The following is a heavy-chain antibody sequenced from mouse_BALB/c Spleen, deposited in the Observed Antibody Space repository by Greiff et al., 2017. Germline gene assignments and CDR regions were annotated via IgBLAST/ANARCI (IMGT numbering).Heavy chain of an antibody. D-gene: IGHD1-1*01. Sequence: QVQLQQPGAELVKPGASVKLSCKASGYTFTSYYMYWVKQRPGQGLEWIGGINPSNGGTNFNEKFKSKATLTVDKSSSTAYMQLSSLTSEDSAVYYCTRKSSYDYFDYWGQGTTLTVSS. J-gene: IGHJ2*01. CDR2: INPSNGGT. CDR1: GYTFTSYY. CDR3: TRKSSYDYFDY. V-gene: IGHV1S81*02.